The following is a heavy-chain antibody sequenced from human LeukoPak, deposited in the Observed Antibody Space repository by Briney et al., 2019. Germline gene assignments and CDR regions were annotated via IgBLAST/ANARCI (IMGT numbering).Heavy chain of an antibody. Sequence: SETLSLTCTVSGGSISCYYWSWIRQPPGKGLEWIGYTYYSGSTNYNPSLKSRVTISVDTSKNQFSLKLSSVTAADTAVYYCARADGSGSPHFDYWGQGTLVTVSS. D-gene: IGHD3-10*01. CDR2: TYYSGST. CDR3: ARADGSGSPHFDY. J-gene: IGHJ4*02. CDR1: GGSISCYY. V-gene: IGHV4-59*01.